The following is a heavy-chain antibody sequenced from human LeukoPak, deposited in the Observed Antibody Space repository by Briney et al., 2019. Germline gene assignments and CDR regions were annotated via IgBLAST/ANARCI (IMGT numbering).Heavy chain of an antibody. CDR2: LSWSGVST. CDR3: AKDLVGALRAYFDY. V-gene: IGHV3-23*01. CDR1: GFIFSNYA. D-gene: IGHD1-26*01. Sequence: GGSLRLSCAASGFIFSNYAMSWVRQAPGKGLEWVSGLSWSGVSTYYADSVKGRFTISRDNSKNTLYLQMNSLRAEDTAAYYCAKDLVGALRAYFDYWGQGILVTVSS. J-gene: IGHJ4*02.